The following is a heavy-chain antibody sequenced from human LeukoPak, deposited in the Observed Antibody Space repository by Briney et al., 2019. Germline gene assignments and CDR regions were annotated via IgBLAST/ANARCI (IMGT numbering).Heavy chain of an antibody. CDR2: ISAYNGNT. J-gene: IGHJ4*02. CDR3: ARVGYNWNDDYYFDY. CDR1: GYTFTSYG. V-gene: IGHV1-18*04. Sequence: GASVKLSCKASGYTFTSYGISWVRQAPGQGLEWMGWISAYNGNTNYAQKLQGRVTMTTDTPTSTAYMELRSLRSDDTAVYYCARVGYNWNDDYYFDYWGQGTLVTVSS. D-gene: IGHD1-1*01.